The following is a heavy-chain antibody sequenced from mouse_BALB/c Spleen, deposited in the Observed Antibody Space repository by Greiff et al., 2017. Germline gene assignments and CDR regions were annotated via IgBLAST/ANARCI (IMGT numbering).Heavy chain of an antibody. CDR1: GYTFTDYV. J-gene: IGHJ1*01. CDR2: IYPGSGST. CDR3: ARPLYGSSYWYFDV. Sequence: VQLQQSGPELVKPGASVKMSCKASGYTFTDYVISWVKQRTGQGLEWIGEIYPGSGSTYYNEKFKGKATLTADKSSNTAYMQLSSLTSEDSAVYFCARPLYGSSYWYFDVWGAGTTVTVSS. D-gene: IGHD1-1*01. V-gene: IGHV1-81*01.